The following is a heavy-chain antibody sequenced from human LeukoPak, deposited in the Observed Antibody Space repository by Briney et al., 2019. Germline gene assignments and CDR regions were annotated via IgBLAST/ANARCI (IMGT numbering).Heavy chain of an antibody. Sequence: GGSLRLSCAASGFTFSSYEMNWVRQAPGKGLEWVSYISSSGSTIYYADSVKGRFTISRDNAKNSLYLQMNSLRAEDTAVYYCARMLQYSSVYMDAWGKGTTVTVSS. CDR3: ARMLQYSSVYMDA. V-gene: IGHV3-48*03. D-gene: IGHD6-19*01. CDR1: GFTFSSYE. CDR2: ISSSGSTI. J-gene: IGHJ6*03.